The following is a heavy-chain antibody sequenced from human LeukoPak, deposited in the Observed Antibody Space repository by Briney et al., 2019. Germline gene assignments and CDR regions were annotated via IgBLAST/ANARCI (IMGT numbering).Heavy chain of an antibody. J-gene: IGHJ6*03. CDR3: ARDRKYCSSTSCYSSMDV. CDR2: IYYSGST. Sequence: PSETLSLTCTVSGGSISSYYWSWIRQPPGKGLEWIGYIYYSGSTNYNPSLKSRVTISVDSSKYQFSLKLSSVTAADTAVHYCARDRKYCSSTSCYSSMDVWGKGTTVTVSS. CDR1: GGSISSYY. D-gene: IGHD2-2*01. V-gene: IGHV4-59*12.